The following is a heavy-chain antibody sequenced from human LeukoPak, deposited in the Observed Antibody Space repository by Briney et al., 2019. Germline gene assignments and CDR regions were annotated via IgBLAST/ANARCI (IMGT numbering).Heavy chain of an antibody. CDR3: ARFAVHRRLAVAGQFGLDY. CDR1: DYTFTSYG. D-gene: IGHD6-19*01. CDR2: ISAYNGNT. J-gene: IGHJ4*02. Sequence: ASVKVSCKASDYTFTSYGISWVRQAPGQGLEWMGWISAYNGNTNYAQKLQGRVTMTTDTSTSTVYMELSSLRSGDTAVYYCARFAVHRRLAVAGQFGLDYWGQGTLVTVSS. V-gene: IGHV1-18*01.